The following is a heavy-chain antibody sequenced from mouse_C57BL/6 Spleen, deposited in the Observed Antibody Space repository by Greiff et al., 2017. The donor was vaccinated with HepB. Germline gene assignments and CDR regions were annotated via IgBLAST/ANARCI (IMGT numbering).Heavy chain of an antibody. J-gene: IGHJ2*01. CDR2: IYPGDGDT. Sequence: VQLQESGPELVKPGASVKISCKASGYAFSSSWMNWVKQRPGKGLEWIGRIYPGDGDTNYNGKFKGKATLTADKSSSTAYMQLSSLTSEDSAVYFCARSIYYDYDGYWGQGTTLTVSS. D-gene: IGHD2-4*01. CDR3: ARSIYYDYDGY. V-gene: IGHV1-82*01. CDR1: GYAFSSSW.